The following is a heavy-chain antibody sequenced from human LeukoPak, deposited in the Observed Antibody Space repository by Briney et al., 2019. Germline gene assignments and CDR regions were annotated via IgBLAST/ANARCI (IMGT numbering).Heavy chain of an antibody. Sequence: GESLKISCRGSGYSFTSYWIGWVRQMPGKGLEWMGIIYPGDSDTRYSPSFQGQVTISADKSISAAYLQWSSLQASDSAMYYCARRDSDHEYFDLWGRGTVVTVCS. CDR1: GYSFTSYW. J-gene: IGHJ2*01. D-gene: IGHD1-14*01. V-gene: IGHV5-51*01. CDR3: ARRDSDHEYFDL. CDR2: IYPGDSDT.